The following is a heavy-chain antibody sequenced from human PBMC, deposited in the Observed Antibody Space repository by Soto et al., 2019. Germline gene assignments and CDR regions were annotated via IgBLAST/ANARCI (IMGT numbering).Heavy chain of an antibody. V-gene: IGHV1-18*04. CDR1: GYTFTSYG. Sequence: QVQLVQSGAEVKKPGASVNVSCKTAGYTFTSYGISWVRQAPGQGLEWMAWINTYNGNRIYAQEIEGRVSMTTDTSTGTAYMVLKNLNSDDTAMYYCARDPFWNGPCDYWGQGTLVTVSS. D-gene: IGHD3-3*01. J-gene: IGHJ4*02. CDR2: INTYNGNR. CDR3: ARDPFWNGPCDY.